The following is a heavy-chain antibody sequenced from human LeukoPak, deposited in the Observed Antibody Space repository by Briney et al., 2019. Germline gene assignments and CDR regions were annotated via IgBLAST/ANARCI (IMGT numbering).Heavy chain of an antibody. CDR2: IFHSGST. CDR1: GGSICRSIW. CDR3: ARLTMVRGDPNWFDP. V-gene: IGHV4-4*03. Sequence: PGTLSLTCAVSGGSICRSIWWSWVRQPPGKGLEWIGEIFHSGSTNYNPSLKSRVTISVDKSKNQCSLKLSSVTAADTAVYYGARLTMVRGDPNWFDPWGQGTLVTVSS. J-gene: IGHJ5*02. D-gene: IGHD3-10*01.